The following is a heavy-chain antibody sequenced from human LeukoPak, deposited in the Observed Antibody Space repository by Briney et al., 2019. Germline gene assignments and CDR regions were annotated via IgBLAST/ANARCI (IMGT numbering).Heavy chain of an antibody. V-gene: IGHV3-30*18. CDR3: AKDGTIFGVVILTYFDY. CDR2: ISYDGSNK. D-gene: IGHD3-3*01. CDR1: GFTFSSYG. Sequence: PGGSLRLSCAASGFTFSSYGMHWVRQAPGKGLERVAVISYDGSNKYYADSVKGRFTISRDNSKNTLCLQMNSLRAEDTAVYYCAKDGTIFGVVILTYFDYWGQGTLVTVSS. J-gene: IGHJ4*02.